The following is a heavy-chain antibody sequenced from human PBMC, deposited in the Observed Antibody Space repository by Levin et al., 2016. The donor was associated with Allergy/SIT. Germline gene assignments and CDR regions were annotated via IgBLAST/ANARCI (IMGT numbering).Heavy chain of an antibody. CDR3: AKDERTRYFDWLLSQNPYFDY. CDR2: ISGSGGST. Sequence: WIRQPPGKGLEWVSAISGSGGSTYYADSVKGRFTISRDNSKNTLYLQMNSLRAEDTAVYYCAKDERTRYFDWLLSQNPYFDYWGQGTLVTVSS. V-gene: IGHV3-23*01. J-gene: IGHJ4*02. D-gene: IGHD3-9*01.